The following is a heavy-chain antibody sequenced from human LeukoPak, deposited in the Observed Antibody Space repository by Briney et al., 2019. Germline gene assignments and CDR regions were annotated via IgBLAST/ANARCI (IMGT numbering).Heavy chain of an antibody. V-gene: IGHV3-30*02. CDR3: VLTTVTTSIEY. J-gene: IGHJ4*02. CDR1: GFTFSSYG. CDR2: IRYDGSNK. Sequence: GGSLRLSCAASGFTFSSYGIHWVRQAPGKGLEWVAFIRYDGSNKYYADSVKGRFTISRDNSKNTLYLQMNRLRVEDTAVYYCVLTTVTTSIEYWGQGTLVTVSS. D-gene: IGHD4-17*01.